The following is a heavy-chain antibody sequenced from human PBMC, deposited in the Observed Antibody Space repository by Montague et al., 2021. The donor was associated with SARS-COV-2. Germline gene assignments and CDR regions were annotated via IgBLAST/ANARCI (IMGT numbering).Heavy chain of an antibody. J-gene: IGHJ6*02. V-gene: IGHV3-11*03. CDR3: ASTLMRGAYFYYGMDV. CDR1: GFTFSGYY. CDR2: ISTSSTYT. D-gene: IGHD3-10*01. Sequence: SLRLSCAASGFTFSGYYMTWIRQAPGNGLEWVSYISTSSTYTKYADSVQGRFTISRDNAKNLTYLQMNSLRVEDTAVYYCASTLMRGAYFYYGMDVWGQGTTVTVSS.